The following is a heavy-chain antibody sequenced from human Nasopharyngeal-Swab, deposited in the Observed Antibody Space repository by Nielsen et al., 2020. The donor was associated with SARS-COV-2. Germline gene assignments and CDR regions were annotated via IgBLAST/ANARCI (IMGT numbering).Heavy chain of an antibody. CDR3: AKVVAAHYYYYGMDV. Sequence: WIRQPPVKGLEWVSGISWNSGSIGYADSVKGRFTISRDNTKNSLYLQMNSLRAEDTALYYCAKVVAAHYYYYGMDVWGQGPRSPSP. CDR2: ISWNSGSI. J-gene: IGHJ6*02. V-gene: IGHV3-9*01. D-gene: IGHD2-15*01.